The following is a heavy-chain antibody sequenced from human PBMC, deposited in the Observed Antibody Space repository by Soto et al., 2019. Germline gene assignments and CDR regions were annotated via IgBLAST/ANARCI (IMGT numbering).Heavy chain of an antibody. V-gene: IGHV1-18*01. Sequence: QVQLVQSGAEVKKPGASVKVSCKASGYTFTTYGISWVRQAPGQGLVWMGWINTYNGNTNYAQNLQGRVTMTTDTPTTTAYMEQRSLRSDHTAADCCAGENVAGRTGFDYWGQGTLVTVSS. CDR3: AGENVAGRTGFDY. J-gene: IGHJ4*02. CDR1: GYTFTTYG. CDR2: INTYNGNT. D-gene: IGHD6-19*01.